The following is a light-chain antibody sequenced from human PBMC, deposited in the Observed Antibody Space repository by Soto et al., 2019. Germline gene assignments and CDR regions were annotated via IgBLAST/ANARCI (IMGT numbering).Light chain of an antibody. Sequence: EIVLTQSPGTLSLSPGERATLSCRASQSVSSSYLAWYQQKPGQAPRLLIYCASSRATGIPDRFRGRGSGAAFPPPISRLEPEDFAVYSCQKYGSSLGTFGQGTKGNIK. CDR1: QSVSSSY. J-gene: IGKJ1*01. V-gene: IGKV3-20*01. CDR3: QKYGSSLGT. CDR2: CAS.